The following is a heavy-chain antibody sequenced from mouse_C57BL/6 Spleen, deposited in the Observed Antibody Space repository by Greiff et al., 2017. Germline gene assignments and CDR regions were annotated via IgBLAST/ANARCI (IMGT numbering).Heavy chain of an antibody. CDR1: GFTFSSYA. D-gene: IGHD1-1*01. CDR2: ISDGGSYT. J-gene: IGHJ1*03. V-gene: IGHV5-4*03. CDR3: ARIPKITTVVAKDWYFDV. Sequence: EVKLVESGGGLVKPGGSLKLSCAASGFTFSSYAMSWVRQTPEKRLEWVATISDGGSYTYYPDNVKGRFTISRDNAKNNLYLQMSHLKSEDTAMYYCARIPKITTVVAKDWYFDVWGTGTTVTVSS.